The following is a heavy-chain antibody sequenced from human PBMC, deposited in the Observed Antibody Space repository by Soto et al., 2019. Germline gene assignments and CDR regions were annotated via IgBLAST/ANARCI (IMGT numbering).Heavy chain of an antibody. J-gene: IGHJ6*02. D-gene: IGHD3-3*01. CDR3: ARADTIVGVFKTYYYYYGMDV. CDR1: GGTFSSYA. V-gene: IGHV1-69*01. Sequence: QVQLVQSGAEVKKPGSSVKVSCKASGGTFSSYAISWVRQAPGQGLEWMGGIIPIFGTANYAQKFQGRVTITADEYTSTAYMELSSLRSEDTGVYYCARADTIVGVFKTYYYYYGMDVWGQGTTVTVSS. CDR2: IIPIFGTA.